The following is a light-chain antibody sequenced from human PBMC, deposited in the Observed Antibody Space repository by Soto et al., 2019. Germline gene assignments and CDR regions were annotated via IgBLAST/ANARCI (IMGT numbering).Light chain of an antibody. CDR1: SSNIGSNA. Sequence: QSVLTQPPSASGTPGQRVTISCSGVSSNIGSNAVNWYQQFPGAAPQLLIYTNSQRPSGVPDRFSGSKSGTSASLAITGLQSEDEADYHCAAWDDSLNALVFGGGTKLTV. V-gene: IGLV1-44*01. J-gene: IGLJ3*02. CDR3: AAWDDSLNALV. CDR2: TNS.